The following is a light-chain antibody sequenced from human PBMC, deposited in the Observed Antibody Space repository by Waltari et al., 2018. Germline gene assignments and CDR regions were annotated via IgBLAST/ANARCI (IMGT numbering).Light chain of an antibody. Sequence: QSALTQPASVSGSPGQSITISCTGTSSDVGGYNYFSWYQQHPGKAPKLMIYDVSNRPSGVSNRFSGSKSGNTASVTISGLQAEDEADYYCSSDTSSSTHVVFGGGTKLTVL. CDR1: SSDVGGYNY. CDR3: SSDTSSSTHVV. J-gene: IGLJ2*01. CDR2: DVS. V-gene: IGLV2-14*01.